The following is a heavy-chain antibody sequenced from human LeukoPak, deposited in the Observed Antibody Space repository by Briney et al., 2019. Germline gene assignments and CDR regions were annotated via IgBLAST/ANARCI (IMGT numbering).Heavy chain of an antibody. V-gene: IGHV3-74*01. CDR3: AKESGYDVDLEY. CDR1: RFTFSTYW. J-gene: IGHJ4*02. CDR2: INTDGSTT. D-gene: IGHD5-12*01. Sequence: GGSLRLSCAGSRFTFSTYWMHWVRQAPGGGLVWVSGINTDGSTTSYADSVKGRFTISRDNAKNTVYLQMSSLRAEDTAVYYCAKESGYDVDLEYWGQGALVTVSS.